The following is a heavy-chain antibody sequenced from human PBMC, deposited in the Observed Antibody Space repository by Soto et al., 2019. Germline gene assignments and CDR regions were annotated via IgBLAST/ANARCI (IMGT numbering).Heavy chain of an antibody. CDR2: ISSSGSTI. J-gene: IGHJ6*03. D-gene: IGHD6-13*01. CDR3: ARYSSSWYSYYYYMDV. CDR1: GFTFSSYE. Sequence: GGSLRLSCAASGFTFSSYEMNWVRQAPGKGLEWVSYISSSGSTIYYADSVKGRFTISRDNAKNSLYLQMNSLRAEDTAVYYCARYSSSWYSYYYYMDVWGKGTTVTVSS. V-gene: IGHV3-48*03.